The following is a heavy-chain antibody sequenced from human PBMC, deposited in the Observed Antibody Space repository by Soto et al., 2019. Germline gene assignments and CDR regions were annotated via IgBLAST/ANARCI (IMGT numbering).Heavy chain of an antibody. CDR2: IYWDDDK. J-gene: IGHJ4*02. Sequence: QITLKESGPTLVKPTQTLTLTCTFSGFSLSTSGVGVGWIRQPPGKALEWLALIYWDDDKRYSPSLKSRLTNXKXPHXNQVVHTMTTMDPVDTATYYCAHSTQRGYVRSFDYWGQGTLVTVSS. V-gene: IGHV2-5*02. D-gene: IGHD5-18*01. CDR3: AHSTQRGYVRSFDY. CDR1: GFSLSTSGVG.